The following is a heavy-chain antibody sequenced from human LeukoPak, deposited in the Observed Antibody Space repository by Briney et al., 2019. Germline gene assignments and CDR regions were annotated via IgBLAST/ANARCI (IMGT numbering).Heavy chain of an antibody. CDR3: ARELMTNGDDY. J-gene: IGHJ4*02. CDR2: INPSGGST. CDR1: GGTFSSYA. V-gene: IGHV1-46*01. Sequence: ASVKVSCKASGGTFSSYAISWVRQAPGQGLEWMGIINPSGGSTSYAQKFQGRVTMTRDTSTSTVYMELSSLRSEDTAVYYCARELMTNGDDYWGQGTLVTVSS. D-gene: IGHD7-27*01.